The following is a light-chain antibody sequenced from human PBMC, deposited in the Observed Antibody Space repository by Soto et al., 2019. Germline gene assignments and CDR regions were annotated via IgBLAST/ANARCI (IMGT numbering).Light chain of an antibody. V-gene: IGLV2-14*01. J-gene: IGLJ1*01. CDR3: SSHTSNNTRV. CDR1: SSDVGAYNY. Sequence: QSALAQPASVSGSPGQSIAISCTGTSSDVGAYNYASWYQQHPGKAPKLIIYDVSNRPSGVSNRFSGSKSGNTASLTISGLQAEDEADYYCSSHTSNNTRVFGTGTKVTVL. CDR2: DVS.